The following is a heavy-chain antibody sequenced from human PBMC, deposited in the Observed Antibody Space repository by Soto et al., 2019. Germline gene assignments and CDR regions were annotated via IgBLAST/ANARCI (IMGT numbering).Heavy chain of an antibody. CDR1: GGSIISGGYY. CDR2: IYYSGST. Sequence: SETLSLTCTVSGGSIISGGYYWIWIRQHPGKGLEWIGYIYYSGSTYYNPSLKSRVTISVDTSKNQFSLKLSSVTAADTAVYYCARVRYCSSTSCYPRVPWFDPWGQGTLVTVSS. V-gene: IGHV4-31*03. D-gene: IGHD2-2*01. J-gene: IGHJ5*02. CDR3: ARVRYCSSTSCYPRVPWFDP.